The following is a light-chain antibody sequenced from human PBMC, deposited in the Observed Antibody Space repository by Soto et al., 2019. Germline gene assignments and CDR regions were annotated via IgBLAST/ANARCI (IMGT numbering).Light chain of an antibody. Sequence: QSALTQPPSASGSPGQSVTISCTGTSSDVGGYKYVSRYQQHPGKAPKLMIYEVTKRPSGVPDRFSGSKSGNTASLTVSGLQAEDEADYYCSSYAGSNNYVFGTGTKLTVL. CDR1: SSDVGGYKY. CDR3: SSYAGSNNYV. V-gene: IGLV2-8*01. J-gene: IGLJ1*01. CDR2: EVT.